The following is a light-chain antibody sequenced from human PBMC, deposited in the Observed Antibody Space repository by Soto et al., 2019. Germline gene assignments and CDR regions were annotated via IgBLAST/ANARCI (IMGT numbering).Light chain of an antibody. CDR3: QQYGTSLFT. V-gene: IGKV3-20*01. CDR2: GAS. CDR1: PSINSNY. J-gene: IGKJ4*01. Sequence: LAPGERATLSCRANPSINSNYLAWYQQKPGQAPRLLIFGASSRATGVPDRFSVSGSGTDFTLTIARLEPEDFAVYYCQQYGTSLFTFGGGTKVEIK.